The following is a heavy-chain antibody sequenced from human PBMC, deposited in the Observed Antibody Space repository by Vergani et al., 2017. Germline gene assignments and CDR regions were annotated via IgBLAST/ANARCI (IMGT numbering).Heavy chain of an antibody. CDR2: IIPIFGTA. CDR3: ARDRELGYGDPDALDI. V-gene: IGHV1-69*12. J-gene: IGHJ3*02. Sequence: QVQLVQSGAEVKQPGSSVKVSCKASGGSFSSYAISWVRQAPGQGLEWMGGIIPIFGTANYAQKFQGRVTITADESTSTAYMELSSLRSEDTAVYYCARDRELGYGDPDALDIWGQGTMVTVSS. CDR1: GGSFSSYA. D-gene: IGHD4-17*01.